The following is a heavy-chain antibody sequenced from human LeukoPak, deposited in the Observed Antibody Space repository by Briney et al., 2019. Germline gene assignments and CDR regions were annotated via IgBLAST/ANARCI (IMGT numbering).Heavy chain of an antibody. Sequence: ASVKVSCKASGYTFTSYGISWVRQAPGQGLEWMGWISTYNGNTNYAQKLQGRVTMTTDTSTCTAYMELRRLRSDDTAVYYCARGAITLGYSSAFDPWGQGTLVTVSS. D-gene: IGHD6-25*01. CDR1: GYTFTSYG. V-gene: IGHV1-18*01. CDR2: ISTYNGNT. J-gene: IGHJ5*02. CDR3: ARGAITLGYSSAFDP.